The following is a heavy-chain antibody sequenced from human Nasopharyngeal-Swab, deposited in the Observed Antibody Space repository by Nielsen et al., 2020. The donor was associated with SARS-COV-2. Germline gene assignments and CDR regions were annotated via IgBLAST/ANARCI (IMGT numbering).Heavy chain of an antibody. V-gene: IGHV1-46*01. CDR3: ARDLGGPVAASPNGMDV. J-gene: IGHJ6*02. D-gene: IGHD2-15*01. CDR2: INPSGGST. Sequence: ASVKVSCKASGYTFTSYYMHWVRQAPGQGLEWMGIINPSGGSTSHAQKFQGRVTMTRDTSTSTVYMELSSLRSEDTAVYYCARDLGGPVAASPNGMDVWGQGTTVTVSS. CDR1: GYTFTSYY.